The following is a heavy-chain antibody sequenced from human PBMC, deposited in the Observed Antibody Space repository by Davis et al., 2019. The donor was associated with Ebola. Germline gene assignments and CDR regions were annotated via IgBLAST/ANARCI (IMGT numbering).Heavy chain of an antibody. Sequence: GESLKISCVVSGFIVSDKYMSWVRQPPGKGLEWVSVLYTDGRTYHSDSVKGRFTISRDNSKNTLYLQMNSLRAEGTAVYYCAKGAALDYWGQGTLVTVSS. CDR2: LYTDGRT. J-gene: IGHJ4*02. V-gene: IGHV3-53*05. D-gene: IGHD6-13*01. CDR3: AKGAALDY. CDR1: GFIVSDKY.